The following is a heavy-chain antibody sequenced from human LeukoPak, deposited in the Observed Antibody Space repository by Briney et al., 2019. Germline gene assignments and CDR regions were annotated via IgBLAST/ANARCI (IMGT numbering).Heavy chain of an antibody. V-gene: IGHV3-7*04. J-gene: IGHJ5*02. CDR3: ARVVRGVIDQYNWFDP. CDR2: IKQDGSEK. Sequence: GGSLRLSCAASGFTFSSYWMSWVRQAPGKGLEWVANIKQDGSEKYYVDSVKGRFTISRDNAKNSLYLQMNSLRAEDTAVYYCARVVRGVIDQYNWFDPWGQGTLVTVSS. CDR1: GFTFSSYW. D-gene: IGHD3-10*01.